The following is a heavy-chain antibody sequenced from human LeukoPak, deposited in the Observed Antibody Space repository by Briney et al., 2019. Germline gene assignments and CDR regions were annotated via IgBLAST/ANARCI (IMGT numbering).Heavy chain of an antibody. CDR2: INPNSGGT. J-gene: IGHJ5*02. Sequence: ASVKVSCKASGYTFTGYYMHWVRQAPGQGLEWMGWINPNSGGTNYAQKFQGRVTMTRDTSFSTAYMELSRLRSDDTAVYYCARESRYGSGSYWFDPWGQGTLVTVSS. CDR3: ARESRYGSGSYWFDP. V-gene: IGHV1-2*02. CDR1: GYTFTGYY. D-gene: IGHD3-10*01.